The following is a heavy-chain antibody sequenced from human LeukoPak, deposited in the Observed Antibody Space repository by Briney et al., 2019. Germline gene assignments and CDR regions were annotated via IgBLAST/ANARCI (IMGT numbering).Heavy chain of an antibody. V-gene: IGHV4-34*01. J-gene: IGHJ4*02. CDR2: INHRGST. D-gene: IGHD1-26*01. Sequence: SETLSLTCAVYGESLSKYYWTWIRQSPGKGLEWIGEINHRGSTNLNPSLKSRVTLSVDTSKHQFSLKLTSMTAADAAVYYCASPVGSTDYWGQGTLVTVSS. CDR1: GESLSKYY. CDR3: ASPVGSTDY.